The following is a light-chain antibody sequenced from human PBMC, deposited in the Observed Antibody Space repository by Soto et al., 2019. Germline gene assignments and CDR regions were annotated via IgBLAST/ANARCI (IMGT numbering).Light chain of an antibody. V-gene: IGKV3-11*01. J-gene: IGKJ1*01. CDR1: QSVSSY. Sequence: EIVMTQSPATLSVSPGERATLSRRASQSVSSYLAWYQQKPGQAPRLLIYDASNRATGIPARFSGSGSGTDFTLTISSLEPEDFAVXXXQXXXXXRTFXXGTKVDNK. CDR2: DAS. CDR3: QXXXXXRT.